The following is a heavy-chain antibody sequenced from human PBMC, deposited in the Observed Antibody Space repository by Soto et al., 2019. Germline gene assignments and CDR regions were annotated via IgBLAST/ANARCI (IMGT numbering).Heavy chain of an antibody. J-gene: IGHJ4*02. V-gene: IGHV3-30-3*01. D-gene: IGHD3-22*01. CDR1: GFAFSTYT. CDR3: PRDRDSSGFIDY. Sequence: QVQLVESGGGVVQPGRSLRLSCAASGFAFSTYTIHWVRRAPGKGLEWVAVISSDGSNKYCADSVKGRFTVSRDNSKNTLYLQMNTVRTEDRAVYYCPRDRDSSGFIDYWGQGTLVTVSS. CDR2: ISSDGSNK.